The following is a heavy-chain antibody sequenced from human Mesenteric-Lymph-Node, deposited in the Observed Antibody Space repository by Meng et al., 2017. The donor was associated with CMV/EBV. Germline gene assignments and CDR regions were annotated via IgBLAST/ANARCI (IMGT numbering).Heavy chain of an antibody. Sequence: ASVKVSCKASGYTFTGYYMHWVRQAPGQGLEWMGTTNPTGGNTNYAQKFQGRVTMTRDTSTSTVYMELSSLRSEDTAVYYCAREIAGYCTEISCYTSDYWGQGTLVTVSS. V-gene: IGHV1-46*01. CDR3: AREIAGYCTEISCYTSDY. J-gene: IGHJ4*02. CDR1: GYTFTGYY. D-gene: IGHD2-2*02. CDR2: TNPTGGNT.